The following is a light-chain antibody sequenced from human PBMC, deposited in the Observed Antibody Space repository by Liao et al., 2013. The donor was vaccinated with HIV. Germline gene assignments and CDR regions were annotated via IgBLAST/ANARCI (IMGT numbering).Light chain of an antibody. Sequence: SYVLPQPPSVSVAPGKTARITCGGNNIGSKSVHWYQQKPGQSPVLVIYQDSKRPSGIPERFSGSNSGNTATLTISGTQAMDEADYYCQAWDSSTAVFGGGTKLTVL. CDR1: NIGSKS. CDR2: QDS. V-gene: IGLV3-21*01. J-gene: IGLJ2*01. CDR3: QAWDSSTAV.